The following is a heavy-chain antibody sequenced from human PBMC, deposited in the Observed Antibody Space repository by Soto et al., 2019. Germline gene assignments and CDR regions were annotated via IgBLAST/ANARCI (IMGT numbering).Heavy chain of an antibody. CDR1: GFTFNNYA. D-gene: IGHD3-10*01. Sequence: EVKLLESGGGLVQPGGSLRLSCAASGFTFNNYAMTWVRQAPGKGLEWVSAISGGGDTTSYADSVKGRFTVSRDGSKNTLSLQMSSLRAEDTVLYYCAKVRGGSGSLTPRVDFWGQGTLVTVSS. J-gene: IGHJ4*02. CDR3: AKVRGGSGSLTPRVDF. CDR2: ISGGGDTT. V-gene: IGHV3-23*01.